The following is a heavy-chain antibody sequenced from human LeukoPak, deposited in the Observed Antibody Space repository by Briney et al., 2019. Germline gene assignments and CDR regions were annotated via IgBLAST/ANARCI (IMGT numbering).Heavy chain of an antibody. CDR3: TTVLIDYFDSSGYYSFDY. CDR2: IKSKTDSGTT. D-gene: IGHD3-22*01. Sequence: PGGSLRLSCAASGFTFSNAWMTWVRQAPGKGLEWVGRIKSKTDSGTTDYAAPVKGRFTISRDDSTNTLYLQMNSLKTEDTAVYYCTTVLIDYFDSSGYYSFDYWGQGTLVTVSS. CDR1: GFTFSNAW. V-gene: IGHV3-15*01. J-gene: IGHJ4*02.